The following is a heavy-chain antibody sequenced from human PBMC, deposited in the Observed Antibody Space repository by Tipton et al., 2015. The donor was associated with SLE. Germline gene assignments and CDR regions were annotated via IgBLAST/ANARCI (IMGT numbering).Heavy chain of an antibody. Sequence: TLSLTCTVSGGSISSYYWSWIRQPPGKGLEWIGYIYYSGSTKYNPSLKSRVTISVDTSKNQFSLKLSSVTAADTAVYYCARRHSTYAFDIWGQGTMVTVSS. CDR3: ARRHSTYAFDI. CDR2: IYYSGST. J-gene: IGHJ3*02. D-gene: IGHD2/OR15-2a*01. V-gene: IGHV4-59*08. CDR1: GGSISSYY.